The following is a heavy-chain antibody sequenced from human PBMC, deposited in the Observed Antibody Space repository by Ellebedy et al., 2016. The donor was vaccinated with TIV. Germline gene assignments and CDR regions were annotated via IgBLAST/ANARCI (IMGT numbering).Heavy chain of an antibody. V-gene: IGHV3-23*01. J-gene: IGHJ4*02. Sequence: GGSLRLXXAASGFTFSSYAMSWVRQAPGKGLEWVSAISGSGGSTYYADSVKGRFTISRDNAKNSLYLQMNSLRAEDTAVYYCARELSAYSSSSGDLDYWGQGTLVTVSS. CDR1: GFTFSSYA. CDR2: ISGSGGST. D-gene: IGHD6-6*01. CDR3: ARELSAYSSSSGDLDY.